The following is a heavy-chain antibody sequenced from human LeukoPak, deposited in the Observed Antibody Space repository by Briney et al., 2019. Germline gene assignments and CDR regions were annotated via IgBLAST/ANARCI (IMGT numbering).Heavy chain of an antibody. CDR2: IYYSGST. V-gene: IGHV4-39*01. D-gene: IGHD3-3*01. Sequence: PSETLSLTCTVSGGSISSYYWGWIRQPPGKGLEWIGSIYYSGSTYYKSSLKSRVTISVDTSKNQFSLKLSSVTAADTAVYYCARSFTIFGVVIYPDYWGQGTLVTVSS. CDR1: GGSISSYY. CDR3: ARSFTIFGVVIYPDY. J-gene: IGHJ4*02.